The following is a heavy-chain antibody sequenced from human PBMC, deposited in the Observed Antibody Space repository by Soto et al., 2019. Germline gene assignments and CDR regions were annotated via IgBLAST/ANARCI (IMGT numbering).Heavy chain of an antibody. V-gene: IGHV2-5*02. Sequence: QITLKESGPTLVTPTQTLTLTCTFSGFSLSTHGVGVGWIRQPPGKALEWLAVIYWDDDRRYSPSLKTRLTNTKDTSKNLVVLTLTNMDPVDTATYYCAHLTLTYGGVIGDDAFDMWGQGTMVTVSS. CDR3: AHLTLTYGGVIGDDAFDM. CDR2: IYWDDDR. J-gene: IGHJ3*02. D-gene: IGHD3-16*02. CDR1: GFSLSTHGVG.